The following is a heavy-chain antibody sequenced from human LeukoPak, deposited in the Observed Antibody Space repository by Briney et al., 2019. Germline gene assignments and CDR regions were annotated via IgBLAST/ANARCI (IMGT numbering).Heavy chain of an antibody. V-gene: IGHV5-51*01. J-gene: IGHJ6*02. CDR3: ARSRLTVATKYYYYYGMDV. Sequence: GESLKISCKGSEYSFTSYWIGWVRQMPGKGLEWMGIIYPGDSDTRYSPSFQGQVTISADKSISTAYLQWSSLKASDTAMYYCARSRLTVATKYYYYYGMDVWGQGTTVTVSS. CDR1: EYSFTSYW. CDR2: IYPGDSDT. D-gene: IGHD5-12*01.